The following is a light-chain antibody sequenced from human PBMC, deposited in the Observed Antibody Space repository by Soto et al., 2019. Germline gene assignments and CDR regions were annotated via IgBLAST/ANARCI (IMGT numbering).Light chain of an antibody. V-gene: IGKV1-39*01. Sequence: DRQMTQSPSSLSESVGDTVSITCRASQTINNYLNWYQQKPGKAPKLLIYAASNLQSGVPSRFSGSGSGSYFTLTISSLQPEDFATYYCQQSYITPWTFGQGTKVDIK. CDR3: QQSYITPWT. CDR1: QTINNY. CDR2: AAS. J-gene: IGKJ1*01.